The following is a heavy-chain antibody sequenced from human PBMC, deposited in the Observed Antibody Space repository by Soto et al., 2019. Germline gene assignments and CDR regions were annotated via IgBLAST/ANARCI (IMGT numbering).Heavy chain of an antibody. CDR3: AGTNLWFGELLRFDY. CDR1: GGSISSGGYS. D-gene: IGHD3-10*01. J-gene: IGHJ4*02. CDR2: IYHSGST. V-gene: IGHV4-30-2*01. Sequence: SETLSLTCAVSGGSISSGGYSWSWIRQPPGKGLEWIRYIYHSGSTYYNPSLKSRVTISVDRSKNQFSLKLSSVTAADTAVYYCAGTNLWFGELLRFDYWGQGTLVTVSS.